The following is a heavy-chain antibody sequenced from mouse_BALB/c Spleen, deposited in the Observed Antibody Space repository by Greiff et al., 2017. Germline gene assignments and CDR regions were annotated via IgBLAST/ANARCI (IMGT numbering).Heavy chain of an antibody. CDR1: GYTFTSYW. Sequence: QVQLQQPGAELVKPGASVKLSCTASGYTFTSYWMHWVKQSPGQGLEWIAEINLSNGRTNYTENFKSKATLTVDKSSSTTYMQLSSLTSEDSAVYYCARWEVRPRPYAMDYWGQGTSVTVSS. CDR2: INLSNGRT. D-gene: IGHD2-14*01. V-gene: IGHV1S81*02. J-gene: IGHJ4*01. CDR3: ARWEVRPRPYAMDY.